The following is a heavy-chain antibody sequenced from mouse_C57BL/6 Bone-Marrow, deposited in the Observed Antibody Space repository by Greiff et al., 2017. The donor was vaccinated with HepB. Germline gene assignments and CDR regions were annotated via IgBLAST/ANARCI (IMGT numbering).Heavy chain of an antibody. CDR3: ARGEIYYDYVDF. Sequence: QVQLQQPGTELVKPGASVKLSCKASGYTFTSYWMHWVKQRPGQGLEWIGNINPSNGDTNYNEKFKSKATLTVDKSSSTAYMQLSSLTSEDSAVYYCARGEIYYDYVDFWGQGTTLTVSS. CDR2: INPSNGDT. CDR1: GYTFTSYW. V-gene: IGHV1-53*01. D-gene: IGHD2-4*01. J-gene: IGHJ2*01.